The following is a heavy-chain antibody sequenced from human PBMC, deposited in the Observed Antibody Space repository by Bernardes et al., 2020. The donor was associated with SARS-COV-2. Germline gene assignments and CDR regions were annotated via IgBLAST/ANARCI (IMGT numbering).Heavy chain of an antibody. CDR2: ISSSSSTI. CDR1: GFTFSSYS. CDR3: ARDGGDFWSGRVFDY. J-gene: IGHJ4*02. D-gene: IGHD3-3*01. Sequence: GWSLRLSCAASGFTFSSYSMNWVRQAPGKGLEWVSYISSSSSTIYYADSVKGRFTISRDNAKNSLYLQMNSLRAEDTAVYYCARDGGDFWSGRVFDYWGQGTRVTVSS. V-gene: IGHV3-48*04.